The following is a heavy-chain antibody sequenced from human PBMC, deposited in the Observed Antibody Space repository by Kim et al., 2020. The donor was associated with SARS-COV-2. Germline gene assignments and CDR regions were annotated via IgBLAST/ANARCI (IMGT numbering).Heavy chain of an antibody. CDR2: PGDSDP. D-gene: IGHD2-15*01. V-gene: IGHV5-51*01. CDR3: ARIGDY. Sequence: PGDSDPIYSPSFQCQVTISADKSISTAYLQWSSLKASDTAMYYCARIGDYWGQGTLVTVSS. J-gene: IGHJ4*02.